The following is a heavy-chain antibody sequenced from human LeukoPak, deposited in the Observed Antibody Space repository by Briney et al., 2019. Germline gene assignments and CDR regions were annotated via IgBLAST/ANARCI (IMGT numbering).Heavy chain of an antibody. CDR2: INHSGRT. CDR3: ARYSTPRRYYFDY. V-gene: IGHV4-34*01. J-gene: IGHJ4*02. D-gene: IGHD4-11*01. CDR1: GGSFSGYY. Sequence: PETLSLTCAVSGGSFSGYYWSWIRQPPGKGLEWVGEINHSGRTNYNPSLKSRVNISVDTSKIQFSLKLSSVTAADTAVYYCARYSTPRRYYFDYWGQGTLVTVSS.